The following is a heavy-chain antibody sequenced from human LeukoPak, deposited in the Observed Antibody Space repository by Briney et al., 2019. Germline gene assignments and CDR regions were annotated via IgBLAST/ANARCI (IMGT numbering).Heavy chain of an antibody. Sequence: PSETLSLTCAVYGGSFSGYYWSWIRQPPGKGLEWIGEINHSGSTNYNPSLKSRVTIAVATSKNQFSLELSSVTAADTAVYYCARYHYDSSGYYYWFDPWGQGTLVTVSS. J-gene: IGHJ5*02. V-gene: IGHV4-34*01. CDR1: GGSFSGYY. CDR2: INHSGST. CDR3: ARYHYDSSGYYYWFDP. D-gene: IGHD3-22*01.